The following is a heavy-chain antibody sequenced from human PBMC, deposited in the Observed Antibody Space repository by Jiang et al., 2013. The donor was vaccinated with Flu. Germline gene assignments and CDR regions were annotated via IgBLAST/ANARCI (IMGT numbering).Heavy chain of an antibody. D-gene: IGHD3-22*01. CDR1: GGSINNYY. Sequence: GLVKPSETLSLTCTVSGGSINNYYWSWIRQPPGKGLEWIGFIYYSGTTDYNPSLKSRVTIVVDTSKNQLSLQLSSVTAADTAVYYCARMGQYYDSSGYSFDYWGQGTLVTVSS. V-gene: IGHV4-59*01. CDR3: ARMGQYYDSSGYSFDY. J-gene: IGHJ4*02. CDR2: IYYSGTT.